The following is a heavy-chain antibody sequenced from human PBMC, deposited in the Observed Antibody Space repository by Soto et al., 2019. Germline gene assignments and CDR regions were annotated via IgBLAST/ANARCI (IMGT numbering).Heavy chain of an antibody. CDR1: GGSISSGGYS. CDR2: IYPTGKT. D-gene: IGHD3-16*01. Sequence: QLQMQESGSGLVKPSQTLSLTCTVSGGSISSGGYSWSWIRQTPGKGLEWIGCIYPTGKTYYNPSLENRATLSIDTSQNQFSLQLTSVTAADTAVYYCARAPPGPAPRWGVWGHGTTVTVSS. V-gene: IGHV4-30-2*01. CDR3: ARAPPGPAPRWGV. J-gene: IGHJ6*02.